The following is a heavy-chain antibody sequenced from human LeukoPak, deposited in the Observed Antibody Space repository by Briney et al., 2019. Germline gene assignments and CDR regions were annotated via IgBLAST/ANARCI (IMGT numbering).Heavy chain of an antibody. Sequence: ASVKVSCKASGYTFTSYGISWVRQAPGQGLEWMGWISAYNGNTNYAQKLQGRVTMTTDTSTSTAYMELRSLRSDDTAVYYCARDPYSSSWYLSSDNWFDPWGQGTLVTVSS. D-gene: IGHD6-13*01. CDR1: GYTFTSYG. CDR2: ISAYNGNT. CDR3: ARDPYSSSWYLSSDNWFDP. V-gene: IGHV1-18*01. J-gene: IGHJ5*02.